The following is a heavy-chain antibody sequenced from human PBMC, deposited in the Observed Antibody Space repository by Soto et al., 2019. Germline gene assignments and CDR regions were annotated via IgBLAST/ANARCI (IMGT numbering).Heavy chain of an antibody. CDR2: IKQDGIEK. CDR1: GFTFSSYW. J-gene: IGHJ6*02. V-gene: IGHV3-7*01. Sequence: PGGSLRLSCAASGFTFSSYWMSWVRQAPGKGLEWVANIKQDGIEKYYVDSVKGRFTISRDNAKNPLYLQMNSLRAEDTAVYYCARDPNIVLVPAALRSYYYYYGMDVWGQGTTVTVSS. D-gene: IGHD2-2*01. CDR3: ARDPNIVLVPAALRSYYYYYGMDV.